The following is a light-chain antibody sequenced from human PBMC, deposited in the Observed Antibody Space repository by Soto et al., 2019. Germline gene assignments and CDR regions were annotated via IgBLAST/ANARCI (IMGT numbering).Light chain of an antibody. CDR3: QQYNNRPWT. Sequence: EMVMTQSPATLSVSPGGSATLSCRASQSVSANLAWYQQKPGQAPRLLIYGASTRATGIPDRFSGSGSGTEFALTISSLQSEDSAVFYCQQYNNRPWTFGKGTKVEIK. CDR1: QSVSAN. V-gene: IGKV3-15*01. CDR2: GAS. J-gene: IGKJ1*01.